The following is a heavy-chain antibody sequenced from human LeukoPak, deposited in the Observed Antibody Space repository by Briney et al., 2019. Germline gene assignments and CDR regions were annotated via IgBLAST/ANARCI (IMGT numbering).Heavy chain of an antibody. Sequence: SGTLSLTCAVSGGSISSSNWWSWVRQPPGKGLEWIGEIYHSGSTNYNPSLKSRVTISVDKSKNQFSLKVSSVIAADTAVYYCARDRPEYYDFWSGYEFDYWGQGSLVTVSS. V-gene: IGHV4-4*02. J-gene: IGHJ4*02. D-gene: IGHD3-3*01. CDR2: IYHSGST. CDR1: GGSISSSNW. CDR3: ARDRPEYYDFWSGYEFDY.